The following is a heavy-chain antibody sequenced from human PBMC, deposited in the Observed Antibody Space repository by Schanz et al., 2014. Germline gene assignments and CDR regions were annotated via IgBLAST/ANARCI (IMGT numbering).Heavy chain of an antibody. D-gene: IGHD5-18*01. CDR1: GFTFSSYD. J-gene: IGHJ2*01. V-gene: IGHV3-64D*06. Sequence: VQLVESGGGVVQPGRSLRLSCAASGFTFSSYDVFWVRQAPGKGLEYISAISNNGDSTYYADSVKGRFTISRDNSKNTLFLQMSSLRVDDMAVYYCGRAGTGMAGWYFELWGRGPLVTVSS. CDR2: ISNNGDST. CDR3: GRAGTGMAGWYFEL.